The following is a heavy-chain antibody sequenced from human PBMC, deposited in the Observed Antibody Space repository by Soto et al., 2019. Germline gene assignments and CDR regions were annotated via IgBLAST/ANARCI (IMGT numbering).Heavy chain of an antibody. V-gene: IGHV1-69*06. Sequence: SVKVSCKASGGTFSNYVVNWVRQAPGQGLEWMGRIIPISGSANYAQKFQGRVTITADKSTSTSYMELSSLRSEDTAVYYCARDMTRTVVPYFDFWGQGTLVTVSS. CDR2: IIPISGSA. D-gene: IGHD1-7*01. CDR3: ARDMTRTVVPYFDF. J-gene: IGHJ4*02. CDR1: GGTFSNYV.